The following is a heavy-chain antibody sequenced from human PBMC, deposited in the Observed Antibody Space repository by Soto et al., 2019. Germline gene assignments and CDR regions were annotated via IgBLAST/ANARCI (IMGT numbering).Heavy chain of an antibody. D-gene: IGHD2-15*01. Sequence: QVQLAQSGAEVKKPGASVKVSCKASGYSFTSYDINWVRQATGQGLEWMGWMNPNSGNTGYAQKFQGRVTMTSNTSISTAYMELTILRSDDTAVYYCAIGRRSGGSCYLYWGQGTLVTVSS. CDR2: MNPNSGNT. CDR1: GYSFTSYD. J-gene: IGHJ4*02. V-gene: IGHV1-8*01. CDR3: AIGRRSGGSCYLY.